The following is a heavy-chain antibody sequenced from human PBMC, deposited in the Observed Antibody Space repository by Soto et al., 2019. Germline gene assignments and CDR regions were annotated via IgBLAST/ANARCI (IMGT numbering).Heavy chain of an antibody. V-gene: IGHV4-34*01. CDR2: SNHTGST. CDR1: GGSFSGYY. J-gene: IGHJ4*02. Sequence: QVQLQQWGAGLLKPSETLSLTCAVYGGSFSGYYWSWIRQPPGKGLEWIGESNHTGSTNYNPSTKTRVTITVQSSKNLCSLKLGYVAAADRAGYYCERGAKDARLVVVVAAYFDYWGQGTLVTVSS. CDR3: ERGAKDARLVVVVAAYFDY. D-gene: IGHD2-15*01.